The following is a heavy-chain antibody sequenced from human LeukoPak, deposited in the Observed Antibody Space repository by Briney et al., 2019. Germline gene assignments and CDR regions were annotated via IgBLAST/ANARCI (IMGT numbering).Heavy chain of an antibody. D-gene: IGHD3-10*01. V-gene: IGHV3-53*01. CDR1: GFTVSSNY. CDR2: IYSGGST. J-gene: IGHJ4*02. Sequence: GGSLRLSCAASGFTVSSNYMSRVRQAPWKGLEWVSVIYSGGSTYYADSVKGRFTISRDNSKNTLYLQMNSLRAEDTAVYYCARVDRSGYFDYWGQGTLVTVSS. CDR3: ARVDRSGYFDY.